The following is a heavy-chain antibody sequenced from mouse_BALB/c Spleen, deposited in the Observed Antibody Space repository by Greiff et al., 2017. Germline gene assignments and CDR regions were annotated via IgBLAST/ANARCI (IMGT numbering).Heavy chain of an antibody. CDR1: GFTFSSYG. CDR3: AIYGNYVDY. CDR2: INSNGGST. Sequence: EVQRVESGGGLVQPGGSLKLSCAASGFTFSSYGMSWVRQTPDKRLELVATINSNGGSTYYPDSVKGRFTISRDNAKNTLYLQMSSLKSEDTAMYYCAIYGNYVDYWGQGTTLTVSS. J-gene: IGHJ2*01. D-gene: IGHD2-1*01. V-gene: IGHV5-6-3*01.